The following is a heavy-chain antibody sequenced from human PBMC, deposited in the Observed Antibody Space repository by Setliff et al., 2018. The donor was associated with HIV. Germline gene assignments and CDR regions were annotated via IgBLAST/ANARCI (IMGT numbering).Heavy chain of an antibody. D-gene: IGHD2-2*01. V-gene: IGHV4-34*01. CDR3: AQPPHY. CDR1: GGSFSGYY. Sequence: SETLSLTCAVYGGSFSGYYWSWIRQPPGKGLEWIGEINHSGSTNYNPSLKSRVTISVDTSKDQFSLKLSSVTAADTAVYYCAQPPHYWGQGTLVTVSS. CDR2: INHSGST. J-gene: IGHJ4*02.